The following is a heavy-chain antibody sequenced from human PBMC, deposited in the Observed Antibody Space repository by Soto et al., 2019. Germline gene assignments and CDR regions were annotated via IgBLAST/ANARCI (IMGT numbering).Heavy chain of an antibody. CDR1: GYTFTTYD. CDR3: VRGGFLSHDHVIIAPATLGFDP. J-gene: IGHJ5*02. V-gene: IGHV1-8*01. D-gene: IGHD2-2*01. Sequence: QVQLMQSGAEVKKPGASVKVSCKASGYTFTTYDINWVRQAPGQGLEWMGWMNPNRTNTGYAEKFQGRVTMTRDKSTTTAYMELSSLRYDDTAVYYCVRGGFLSHDHVIIAPATLGFDPWGQGTLVTVSS. CDR2: MNPNRTNT.